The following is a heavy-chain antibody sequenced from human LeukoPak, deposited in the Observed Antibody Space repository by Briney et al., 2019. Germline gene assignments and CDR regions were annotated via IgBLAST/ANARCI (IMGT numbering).Heavy chain of an antibody. CDR2: IYYSGST. CDR1: GGSITGYY. CDR3: VRRASRYSSSYYDY. Sequence: SETLSLTCTVSGGSITGYYWSWIRQPPGKGLEWIGYIYYSGSTNYNPSLKSRVTISVDTSKNQSSLKLSSVTAADTAVYYCVRRASRYSSSYYDYWGQGTLVTVSS. V-gene: IGHV4-59*08. J-gene: IGHJ4*02. D-gene: IGHD6-13*01.